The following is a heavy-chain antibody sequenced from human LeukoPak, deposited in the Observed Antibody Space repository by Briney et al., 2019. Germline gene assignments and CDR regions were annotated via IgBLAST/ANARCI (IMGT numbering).Heavy chain of an antibody. CDR2: ISYSGST. CDR3: ARGFDSKSTYFDY. J-gene: IGHJ4*02. D-gene: IGHD5-12*01. Sequence: SETLALSRTVSGGSISSYYWNWIRQSPGKGLEWIGYISYSGSTNYNPSLKSRVTISLDTSKNQFSLKVRSVTAADTAVYYCARGFDSKSTYFDYWGEGRPVTVSS. CDR1: GGSISSYY. V-gene: IGHV4-59*01.